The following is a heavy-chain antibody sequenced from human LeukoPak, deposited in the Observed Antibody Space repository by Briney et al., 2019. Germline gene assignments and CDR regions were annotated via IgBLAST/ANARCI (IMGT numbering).Heavy chain of an antibody. CDR2: ISGSGTST. J-gene: IGHJ4*02. CDR3: ARWYGGDGYYFDY. D-gene: IGHD2-21*02. Sequence: GGSLRLSCAASGFTFSDYVMIWVRQAPGKGLEWVSTISGSGTSTYYTDSVKGRFTISRDNSKNTLFLQVISLRAEDTAVYYCARWYGGDGYYFDYWGQGTLVTVSS. V-gene: IGHV3-23*01. CDR1: GFTFSDYV.